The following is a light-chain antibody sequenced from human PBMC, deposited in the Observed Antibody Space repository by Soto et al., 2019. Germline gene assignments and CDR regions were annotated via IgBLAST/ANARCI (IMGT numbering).Light chain of an antibody. CDR2: GAS. V-gene: IGKV3-20*01. CDR3: QQYGGSGT. Sequence: EIVLTQSPGTLSLSPGERATLSCRASQSLSSNYLAWYQQKPGRAPRLLIYGASSRATGIPDRFSGSGAGTDFTLTISRLEPEDFAVYYCQQYGGSGTFGQGTNVEIK. J-gene: IGKJ1*01. CDR1: QSLSSNY.